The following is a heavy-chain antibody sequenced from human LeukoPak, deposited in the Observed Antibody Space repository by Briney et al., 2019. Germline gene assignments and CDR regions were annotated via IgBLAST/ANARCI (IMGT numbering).Heavy chain of an antibody. CDR2: IYSGGNT. CDR1: GFTVSSNY. J-gene: IGHJ3*02. Sequence: QSGGSLRLSCAASGFTVSSNYMSWVRQAPGKGLEWVSVIYSGGNTYYADSVKGRFTFSRDNSKNTLYLQMNSLRAEDTAVYYCARGWLGELSSAFDIWGQGTLVTVSS. D-gene: IGHD3-10*01. CDR3: ARGWLGELSSAFDI. V-gene: IGHV3-53*01.